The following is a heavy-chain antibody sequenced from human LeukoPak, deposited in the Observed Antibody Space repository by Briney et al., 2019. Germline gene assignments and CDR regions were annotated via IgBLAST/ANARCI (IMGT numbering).Heavy chain of an antibody. D-gene: IGHD3-10*01. CDR3: ARYGTTVRGVISGPGQNRFDP. CDR1: GGSFSGYY. J-gene: IGHJ5*02. V-gene: IGHV4-34*01. CDR2: INHSGST. Sequence: SETLSLTCAVYGGSFSGYYWSWIRQPPGKGLEWIGEINHSGSTNYNPSLKSRVTISVHPSQNQDSQKLSSVTAADTAVYYCARYGTTVRGVISGPGQNRFDPGGRGTLVTVSS.